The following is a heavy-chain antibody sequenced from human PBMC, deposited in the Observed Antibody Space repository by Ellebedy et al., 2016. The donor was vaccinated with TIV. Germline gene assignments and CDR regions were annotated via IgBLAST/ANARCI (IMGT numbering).Heavy chain of an antibody. J-gene: IGHJ4*02. CDR2: VYYTGST. Sequence: MPSETLSLTCTVSSGSMSTFYWSWIRQPPGKALEWLGYVYYTGSTKYNPSLRSRVTMSVDTSKNQFSLQLSSVTAADTAVYYCARGNPFYSNTVYCFDYWGQGTLATVSS. D-gene: IGHD6-13*01. CDR3: ARGNPFYSNTVYCFDY. V-gene: IGHV4-59*01. CDR1: SGSMSTFY.